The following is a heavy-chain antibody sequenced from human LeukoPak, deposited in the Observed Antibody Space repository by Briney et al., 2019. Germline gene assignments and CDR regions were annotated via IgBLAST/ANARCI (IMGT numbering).Heavy chain of an antibody. D-gene: IGHD1-1*01. CDR1: GFTFNNYW. CDR2: INNDGSSA. Sequence: GGSLRLSCAASGFTFNNYWIHWVRQVPGKGLVWASRINNDGSSASYVDSVKGRFTISRDNAKNTLFLQMNSLRAEDTAVYYCARRGTGHGMDVWGQGTTVTVSS. V-gene: IGHV3-74*01. J-gene: IGHJ6*02. CDR3: ARRGTGHGMDV.